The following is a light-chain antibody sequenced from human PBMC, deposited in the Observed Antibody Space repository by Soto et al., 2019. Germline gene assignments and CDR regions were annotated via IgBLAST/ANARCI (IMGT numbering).Light chain of an antibody. J-gene: IGLJ2*01. V-gene: IGLV2-14*01. CDR3: SSYTSSSTLV. CDR2: EVS. CDR1: SSDVGGYNY. Sequence: QSALTQPASVSGSPGQSITISCTGTSSDVGGYNYVSWYQHHPGKAPKVMIYEVSNRPSGISNRFSGSKADNTASLTISGLQAEDEADYYCSSYTSSSTLVFGGGTKLTVL.